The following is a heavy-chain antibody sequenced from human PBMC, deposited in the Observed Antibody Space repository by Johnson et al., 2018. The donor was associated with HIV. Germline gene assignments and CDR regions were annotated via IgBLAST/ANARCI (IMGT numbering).Heavy chain of an antibody. CDR1: GFTFHDYA. CDR3: TREWGMITFGGVVPRNAFDI. CDR2: IKSKSDGGAT. J-gene: IGHJ3*02. V-gene: IGHV3-15*05. Sequence: VPLVESGGGVVRPGGSLRLSCAASGFTFHDYAMSWVRQAPGKGLEWVGRIKSKSDGGATVSAAPVKGRFAISRDDAKNTLYLQMNSLRAEDTAVYYCTREWGMITFGGVVPRNAFDIWGQGTMVTVSS. D-gene: IGHD3-16*01.